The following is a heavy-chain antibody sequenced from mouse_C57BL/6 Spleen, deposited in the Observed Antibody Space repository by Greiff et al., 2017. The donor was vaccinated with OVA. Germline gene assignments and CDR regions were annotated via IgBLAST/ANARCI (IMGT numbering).Heavy chain of an antibody. CDR1: GYTFTDYY. V-gene: IGHV1-76*01. CDR3: ARLFTAVGYFDV. CDR2: IYPGSGNT. Sequence: VQLQQSGAELVRPGASVKLSCKASGYTFTDYYINWVKQRPGQGLEWIARIYPGSGNTYYNEKFKGKATLTAEKSSSTAYMQLSSLTSEDSAVYFCARLFTAVGYFDVWGTGTTVTVSS. D-gene: IGHD1-1*01. J-gene: IGHJ1*03.